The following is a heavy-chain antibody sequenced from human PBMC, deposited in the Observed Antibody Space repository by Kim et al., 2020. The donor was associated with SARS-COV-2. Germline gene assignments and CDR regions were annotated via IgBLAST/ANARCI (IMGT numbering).Heavy chain of an antibody. Sequence: GGSLRLSCAASGFTFSIYAMSWVRQAPGKGLEWVSAISGSGCSTYYADSVKGRFTISRDNSKNTLYLQMNSLRVEDTAVYYCAKDQPYYSSGYFDYWGQGTLVTVSS. J-gene: IGHJ4*02. D-gene: IGHD3-22*01. CDR2: ISGSGCST. CDR1: GFTFSIYA. CDR3: AKDQPYYSSGYFDY. V-gene: IGHV3-23*01.